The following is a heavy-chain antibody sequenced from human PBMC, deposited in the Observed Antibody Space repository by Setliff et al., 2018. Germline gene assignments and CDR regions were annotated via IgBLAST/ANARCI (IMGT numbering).Heavy chain of an antibody. J-gene: IGHJ6*02. CDR3: ARLLAGTGGFFYYGVDV. Sequence: LSLTCAVYGGSFSGYYWSWIRQPPGKGLEWIGSIYHSGKTYYNPSLKSRVTLSVDTSKNQFSLKLSSVTAADTAVYYCARLLAGTGGFFYYGVDVWGQGTTVTVS. CDR2: IYHSGKT. D-gene: IGHD6-19*01. CDR1: GGSFSGYY. V-gene: IGHV4-34*01.